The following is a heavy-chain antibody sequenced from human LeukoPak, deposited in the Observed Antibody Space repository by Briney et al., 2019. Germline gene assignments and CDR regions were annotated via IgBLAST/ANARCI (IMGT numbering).Heavy chain of an antibody. CDR2: VYYNWTT. CDR3: ARGYPHDFDV. Sequence: SETLSLTCTLSGDSINSGDYYWTWVPKPPGEGLEWIGYVYYNWTTDDSPSLKTRHTISADTSRNQCSLKVDSVTAADAAMYYCARGYPHDFDVWGQGTMVTVSS. J-gene: IGHJ3*01. D-gene: IGHD3-16*02. CDR1: GDSINSGDYY. V-gene: IGHV4-30-4*08.